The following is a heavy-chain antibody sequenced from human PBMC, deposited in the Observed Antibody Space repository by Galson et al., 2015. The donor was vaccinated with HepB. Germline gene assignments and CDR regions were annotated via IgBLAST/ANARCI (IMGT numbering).Heavy chain of an antibody. CDR3: ARVISTAIGSPQFFDA. CDR1: GFMFGSHW. J-gene: IGHJ4*02. CDR2: IAHYGGPK. Sequence: SLRLSCAASGFMFGSHWMHWVRQAPGKGLEWVANIAHYGGPKYYVDSVKGRFTISRDNSKNSLYLQLDGLRAEDTAVYYCARVISTAIGSPQFFDAWCQRTLVTVSS. V-gene: IGHV3-7*01. D-gene: IGHD3-16*02.